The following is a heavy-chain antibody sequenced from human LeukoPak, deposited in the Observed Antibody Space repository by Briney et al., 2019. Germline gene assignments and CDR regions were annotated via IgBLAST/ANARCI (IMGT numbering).Heavy chain of an antibody. V-gene: IGHV3-7*01. CDR1: GFTFSSYW. CDR3: ARSTLYYYGSGSFGQPHMDV. J-gene: IGHJ6*03. Sequence: PGGSLRLSCAASGFTFSSYWMSWVRQAPGKGLEWVASIKKDGSEKYYVDSVKGRFTISRDNAKTSLYLQMNSLRVEDTAVYYCARSTLYYYGSGSFGQPHMDVWGKGTTVTVSS. CDR2: IKKDGSEK. D-gene: IGHD3-10*01.